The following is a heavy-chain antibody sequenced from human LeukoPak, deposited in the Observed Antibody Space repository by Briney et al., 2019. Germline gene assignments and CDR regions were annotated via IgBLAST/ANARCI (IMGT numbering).Heavy chain of an antibody. CDR1: GGTFSSYA. CDR2: IIPIFGTA. J-gene: IGHJ5*02. D-gene: IGHD3-9*01. CDR3: ARGRGTYYDILTGYFYWFDP. Sequence: ASVKVSCKASGGTFSSYAISWVRQAPGQGLEWMGGIIPIFGTANYAQKFQGRVTITTDESTSTAYMELSSLRSEDAAVYYCARGRGTYYDILTGYFYWFDPWGQGTLVTVSS. V-gene: IGHV1-69*05.